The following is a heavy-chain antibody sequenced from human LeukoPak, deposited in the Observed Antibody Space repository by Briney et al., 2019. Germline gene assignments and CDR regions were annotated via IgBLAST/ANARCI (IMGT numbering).Heavy chain of an antibody. CDR3: AVRGLRYYYYYYMDV. V-gene: IGHV4-34*01. D-gene: IGHD4-17*01. CDR2: INHSGST. J-gene: IGHJ6*03. Sequence: PSETLSLTCAVYGGSFSGYYWSWIRQPPGKGLEWIGEINHSGSTNYNPSLKSRVIISVDTSKNQFSLKLSSVTAADTAVYYCAVRGLRYYYYYYMDVWGKGTTVTVSS. CDR1: GGSFSGYY.